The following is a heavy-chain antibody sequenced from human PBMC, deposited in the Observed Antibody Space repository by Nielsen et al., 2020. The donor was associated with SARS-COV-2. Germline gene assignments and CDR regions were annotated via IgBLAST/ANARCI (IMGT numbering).Heavy chain of an antibody. D-gene: IGHD5-18*01. CDR3: AKSDGGYSYGYPDY. CDR2: ISGRGGNT. V-gene: IGHV3-23*01. Sequence: GSLKISCAASGFSFSNYAMNWVRHAPGKGLEWVSAISGRGGNTFYADSVKGRFTISRDNSKSTLYLQMNSLSAEDTAIYYCAKSDGGYSYGYPDYWGQGTLVTVSS. J-gene: IGHJ4*02. CDR1: GFSFSNYA.